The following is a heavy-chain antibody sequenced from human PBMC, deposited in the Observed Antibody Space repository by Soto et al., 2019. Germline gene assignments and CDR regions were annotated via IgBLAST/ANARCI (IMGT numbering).Heavy chain of an antibody. D-gene: IGHD2-21*02. V-gene: IGHV3-33*01. J-gene: IGHJ3*02. CDR1: GFTFSSYG. Sequence: QVQLVESGGGVVQPGRSLRLSCAASGFTFSSYGMHWVGQAPGKGLEWVAVIWYDGSNKYYADSVKGRFTISRDNSKNTLYLQMNSLRADDTAVYYCARGHQAYCGGDCYSDAFDIWGQGTMVTVSS. CDR3: ARGHQAYCGGDCYSDAFDI. CDR2: IWYDGSNK.